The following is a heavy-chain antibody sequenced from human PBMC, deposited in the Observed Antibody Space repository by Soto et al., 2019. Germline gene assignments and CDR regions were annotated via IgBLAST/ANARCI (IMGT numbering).Heavy chain of an antibody. D-gene: IGHD6-19*01. V-gene: IGHV3-48*01. CDR3: ARCSGSHTISSYYFYMDV. CDR1: GFRFSSHS. CDR2: ISSSSSTI. Sequence: GGSLRLSCAASGFRFSSHSINWVRQAPGKGLEWVSYISSSSSTIYYADSVKGRFTISRDNAKNSLYLHMNSLRAEDTAVYYCARCSGSHTISSYYFYMDVWGKGTTVTVSS. J-gene: IGHJ6*03.